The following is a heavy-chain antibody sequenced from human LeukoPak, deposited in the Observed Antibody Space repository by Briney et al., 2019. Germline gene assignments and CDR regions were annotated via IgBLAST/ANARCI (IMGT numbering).Heavy chain of an antibody. D-gene: IGHD1-26*01. V-gene: IGHV3-23*01. Sequence: PGGSLRLSCAASGFTLSNYAMTWVRQAPGKGPEWVSAISRSGSNTYYADSVKGRFTISRDNSRDTLYLQMNSLRAEDTAIYYCVGGGPGNPLDHWGQGTLVTVS. CDR1: GFTLSNYA. CDR2: ISRSGSNT. CDR3: VGGGPGNPLDH. J-gene: IGHJ4*02.